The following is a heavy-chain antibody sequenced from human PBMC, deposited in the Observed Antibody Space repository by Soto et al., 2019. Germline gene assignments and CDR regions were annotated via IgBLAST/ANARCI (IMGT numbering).Heavy chain of an antibody. V-gene: IGHV4-34*01. D-gene: IGHD3-3*01. CDR2: INHSGST. CDR1: GGSFGGYY. J-gene: IGHJ3*01. Sequence: QGQLQQWGAGLLKPSETLSLTCAAYGGSFGGYYWTWIRQPPGKGLEWIGEINHSGSTNYNPSLKSRVITSVDTFKNQFSLKLSSVTAADTAVYFCARGHYNFLNGSPERGLMGDGGQGTMVTVSS. CDR3: ARGHYNFLNGSPERGLMGD.